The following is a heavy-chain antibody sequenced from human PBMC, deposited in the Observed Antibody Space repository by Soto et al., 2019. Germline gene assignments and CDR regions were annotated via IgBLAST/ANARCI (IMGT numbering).Heavy chain of an antibody. CDR2: ISAYNGNT. CDR3: ARRGLSSSSTFRYFYYGMDA. CDR1: GYTFTSYG. V-gene: IGHV1-8*02. D-gene: IGHD6-6*01. J-gene: IGHJ6*02. Sequence: ASVKVSCKASGYTFTSYGISWVRQAPGQGLEWMGWISAYNGNTGYAQKFQGRVTMNRNTSISTAYMEMSSLRSEDTAVYYCARRGLSSSSTFRYFYYGMDAWGQGTTVTVSS.